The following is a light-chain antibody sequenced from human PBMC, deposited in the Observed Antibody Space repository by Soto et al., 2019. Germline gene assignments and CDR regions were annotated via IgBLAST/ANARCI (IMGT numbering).Light chain of an antibody. CDR2: EVS. V-gene: IGLV2-14*01. Sequence: QSALTQPPSASGSPGQSVTISCTGTSSDVGGYNYVSWYQQHPGKAPKLMIYEVSNRPSGVSNRFSGSKSGNTASLTISGRQAEEEADYYCSSYTSSSTLYVFGTGTKLTVL. CDR1: SSDVGGYNY. J-gene: IGLJ1*01. CDR3: SSYTSSSTLYV.